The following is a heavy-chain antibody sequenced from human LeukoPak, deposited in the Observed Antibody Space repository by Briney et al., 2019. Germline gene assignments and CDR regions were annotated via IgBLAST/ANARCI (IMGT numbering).Heavy chain of an antibody. CDR1: GFTFSDYY. Sequence: GGSLRLSCAASGFTFSDYYMSWIRQAPGRGLECVSYMSESRSSIYSAASVKGRITISRDNVNHSLFLQMNSLRAEDTAVYYCARGKRRFDSWGQGTLVTVSS. CDR3: ARGKRRFDS. J-gene: IGHJ4*02. CDR2: MSESRSSI. V-gene: IGHV3-11*01.